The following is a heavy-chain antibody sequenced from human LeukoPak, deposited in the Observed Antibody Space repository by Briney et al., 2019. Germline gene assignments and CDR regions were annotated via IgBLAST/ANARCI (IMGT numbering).Heavy chain of an antibody. J-gene: IGHJ6*03. V-gene: IGHV3-13*05. CDR2: IALGGEP. CDR3: AREHCDGGNCYGWRYLDV. Sequence: GGSLRLSCAASGFIVSNFDMYWVRQGPGRGLEWVTTIALGGEPHYPDSMRGRFTGSRENAKNSVYHQVNSLRAGDTGVYYCAREHCDGGNCYGWRYLDVWGKGTAVSVS. CDR1: GFIVSNFD. D-gene: IGHD2-15*01.